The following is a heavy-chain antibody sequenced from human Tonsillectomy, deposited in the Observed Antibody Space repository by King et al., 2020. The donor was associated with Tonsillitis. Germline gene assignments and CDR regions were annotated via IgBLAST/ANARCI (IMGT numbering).Heavy chain of an antibody. J-gene: IGHJ4*02. D-gene: IGHD5-12*01. V-gene: IGHV5-10-1*03. CDR1: GYSFTSYW. Sequence: QLVQSGAGVKKPGESLKISCKGSGYSFTSYWISWVRQTPGKGLEWMGTIDPSDSYINYSPSFRGHVTISTDNSISTAYLQWSSLKASDTAMYYCASTYSGYNSPLVDYWGQGTLVTVSS. CDR3: ASTYSGYNSPLVDY. CDR2: IDPSDSYI.